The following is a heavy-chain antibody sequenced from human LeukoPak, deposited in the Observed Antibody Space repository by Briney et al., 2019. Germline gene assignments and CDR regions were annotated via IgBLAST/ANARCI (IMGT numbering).Heavy chain of an antibody. J-gene: IGHJ4*02. V-gene: IGHV3-48*01. CDR1: GFTFSNHN. Sequence: GGSLRLSCAASGFTFSNHNMNWVRQPPGKGLEWISYISSDTRVIYYADSVKGRFTISRDNVKNSLFLQMTSLSAEDTAVYYCARDYFWASDYWGQGTLVTVSS. CDR2: ISSDTRVI. D-gene: IGHD2/OR15-2a*01. CDR3: ARDYFWASDY.